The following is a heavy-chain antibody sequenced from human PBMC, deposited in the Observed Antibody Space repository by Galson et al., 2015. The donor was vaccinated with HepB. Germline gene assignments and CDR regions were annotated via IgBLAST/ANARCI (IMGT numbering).Heavy chain of an antibody. Sequence: SLRLSCAASGFTFRSYPMNWVRQAPGKGLEWVSPISGSGDSTYYADSVQGRFTISRDNSKSPLYLQLNRLRAEDTAVYYCAKALGSNGYYESDWGQGTLVTVSS. CDR1: GFTFRSYP. D-gene: IGHD6-19*01. CDR3: AKALGSNGYYESD. CDR2: ISGSGDST. J-gene: IGHJ4*02. V-gene: IGHV3-23*01.